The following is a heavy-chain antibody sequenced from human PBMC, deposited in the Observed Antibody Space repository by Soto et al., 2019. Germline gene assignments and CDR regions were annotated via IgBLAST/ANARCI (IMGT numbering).Heavy chain of an antibody. J-gene: IGHJ5*02. Sequence: GGSLRLSCAASGFTFSSYGMHWVRQAPGKGLEWVAVISYDGSNKYYADSVKGRFTISRDNSKNTLYLQMNSLRAEDTAVYYCAKGGSSGWYETYSWGQGTLVTVSS. CDR2: ISYDGSNK. CDR3: AKGGSSGWYETYS. D-gene: IGHD6-19*01. V-gene: IGHV3-30*18. CDR1: GFTFSSYG.